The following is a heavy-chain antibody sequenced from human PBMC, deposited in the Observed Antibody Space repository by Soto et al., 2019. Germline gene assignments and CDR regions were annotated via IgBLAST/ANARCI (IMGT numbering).Heavy chain of an antibody. CDR3: ARPSGGYSGYDLFDY. J-gene: IGHJ4*02. CDR2: IYPGDSDT. Sequence: GESLKISCKGSGYSFTSYWIGWVRQMPGKGLEWMGIIYPGDSDTRYSPSFQGQVTISADKSISTAYLQWSSLKASDTAMYYCARPSGGYSGYDLFDYWGQGTLVTVSS. CDR1: GYSFTSYW. D-gene: IGHD5-12*01. V-gene: IGHV5-51*01.